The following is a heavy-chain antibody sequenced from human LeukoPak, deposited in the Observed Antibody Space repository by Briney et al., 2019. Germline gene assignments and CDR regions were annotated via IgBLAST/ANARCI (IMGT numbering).Heavy chain of an antibody. Sequence: GGSLRLSCAASGFTFSSYWMHWVRQAPGKGLVWVSRINSDGSSTSYADSVKGRFTISRDNAKNTLYLQMNSLRAEDTAVYYCAREAAMAPYYFDYWGQGTLVTVSS. CDR3: AREAAMAPYYFDY. V-gene: IGHV3-74*01. D-gene: IGHD5-18*01. CDR1: GFTFSSYW. CDR2: INSDGSST. J-gene: IGHJ4*02.